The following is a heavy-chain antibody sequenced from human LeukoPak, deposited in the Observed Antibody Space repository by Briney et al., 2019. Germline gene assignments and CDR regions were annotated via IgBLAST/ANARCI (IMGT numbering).Heavy chain of an antibody. CDR3: VRGSLASGVVVYYYYYLDV. V-gene: IGHV3-7*01. J-gene: IGHJ6*03. D-gene: IGHD3-3*01. CDR2: TNQDGSEK. CDR1: GFRFSSYW. Sequence: GGSLRLSCVASGFRFSSYWTSWVRQAPGKGLEWVANTNQDGSEKDYVDSVKGRISISRDNAKSSLFLQMNSLRAEDTAVYYCVRGSLASGVVVYYYYYLDVWGKGTTVTVSS.